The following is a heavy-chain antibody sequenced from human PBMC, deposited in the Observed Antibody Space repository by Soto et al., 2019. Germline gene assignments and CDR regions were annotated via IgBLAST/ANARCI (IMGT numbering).Heavy chain of an antibody. CDR1: GYTFTSYD. Sequence: ASVKVSCKASGYTFTSYDINWVRQATGQGLEWMGWMNPNSGNTGYAQKFQGRVTMTRNTSISTAYMELSSLRSEDTAVYYCARGSEYWGFRPDYMDVWGKGTTVTVSS. CDR2: MNPNSGNT. D-gene: IGHD7-27*01. J-gene: IGHJ6*03. CDR3: ARGSEYWGFRPDYMDV. V-gene: IGHV1-8*01.